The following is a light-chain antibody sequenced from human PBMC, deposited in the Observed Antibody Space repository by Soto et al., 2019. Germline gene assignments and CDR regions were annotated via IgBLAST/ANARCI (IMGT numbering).Light chain of an antibody. CDR3: QHYGSSVRT. CDR2: AAS. Sequence: EIVLTQSAGTLSLSPGERATVSCRASQSVSSSYLAWYQQKPGQAPRLLIYAASSRTTGIPGRFSGSGSGTDFTLSISRLEPEDFAVYYCQHYGSSVRTFGQGT. J-gene: IGKJ1*01. CDR1: QSVSSSY. V-gene: IGKV3-20*01.